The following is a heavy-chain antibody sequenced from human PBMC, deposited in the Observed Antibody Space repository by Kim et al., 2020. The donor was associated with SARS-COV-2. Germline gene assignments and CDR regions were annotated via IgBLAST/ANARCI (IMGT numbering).Heavy chain of an antibody. V-gene: IGHV5-51*01. CDR3: VRRHDKVSAAGI. CDR1: GYTFITYW. CDR2: IYPVDSDT. D-gene: IGHD6-13*01. J-gene: IGHJ4*02. Sequence: GESLKISCKGSGYTFITYWIGWVRQMPGKGLEWMGIIYPVDSDTKYSPSFRGHVTMSVDKSIATAYLQWDSLKASDTAMYYCVRRHDKVSAAGIWGQGTLVSVSS.